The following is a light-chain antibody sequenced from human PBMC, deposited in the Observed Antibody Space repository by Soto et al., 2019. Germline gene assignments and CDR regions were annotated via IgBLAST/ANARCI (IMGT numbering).Light chain of an antibody. CDR1: SSNIGAGYD. V-gene: IGLV1-40*01. Sequence: QAVVTQPPSVSGAPGQRVTISCTGSSSNIGAGYDVHWYQQLPGTAPKLLIYGNSNRPSGVPDRFSGSKSGTSASLAITGLQAEDEADYYCQSYDSSLSGPWVFGGGTKLTVL. CDR3: QSYDSSLSGPWV. CDR2: GNS. J-gene: IGLJ3*02.